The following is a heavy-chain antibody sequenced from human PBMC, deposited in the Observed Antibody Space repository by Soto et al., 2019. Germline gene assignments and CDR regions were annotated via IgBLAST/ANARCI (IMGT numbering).Heavy chain of an antibody. J-gene: IGHJ6*03. CDR1: GGSISSYY. D-gene: IGHD2-15*01. CDR2: IYYSGST. V-gene: IGHV4-59*01. Sequence: SETLSLTCTVSGGSISSYYWSWIRQPPGKGLEWIGYIYYSGSTNYNPSLKSRVTISVDTSKNQFSLKLSSVTAVDTAVYYCARERIGGPYYYYYMDVWGKGTTVTVSS. CDR3: ARERIGGPYYYYYMDV.